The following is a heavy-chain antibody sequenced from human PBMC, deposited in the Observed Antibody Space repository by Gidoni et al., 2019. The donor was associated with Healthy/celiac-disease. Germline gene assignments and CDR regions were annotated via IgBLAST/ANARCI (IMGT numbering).Heavy chain of an antibody. CDR1: GFTFSSYG. CDR2: IRYDGSNK. J-gene: IGHJ6*02. Sequence: QVQLVESGGGVVQPGGSLRLSCAASGFTFSSYGMHWVRQAPGKGLEWVAFIRYDGSNKYYADSVKGRFTISRDNSKNTLYLQMNSLRAEDTAVYYCAKDRGYSYGYYYGMDVWGQGTTVTVSS. D-gene: IGHD5-18*01. CDR3: AKDRGYSYGYYYGMDV. V-gene: IGHV3-30*02.